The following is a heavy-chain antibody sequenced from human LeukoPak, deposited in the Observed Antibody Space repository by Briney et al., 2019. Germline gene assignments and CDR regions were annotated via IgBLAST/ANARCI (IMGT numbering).Heavy chain of an antibody. Sequence: ASVKVSCKASGYTFSSYDINWVRQATGQGLEWMGWMNPNSGITNYAQQFQGRVTMTKDASTNTVYMHLSSLSSDDTAVYYCARAYYESSAYRHAVYFDYWGQGTLVTVSS. D-gene: IGHD3-22*01. CDR1: GYTFSSYD. CDR2: MNPNSGIT. CDR3: ARAYYESSAYRHAVYFDY. J-gene: IGHJ4*02. V-gene: IGHV1-8*01.